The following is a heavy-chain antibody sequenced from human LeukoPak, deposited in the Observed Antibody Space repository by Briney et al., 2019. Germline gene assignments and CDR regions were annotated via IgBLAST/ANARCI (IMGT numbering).Heavy chain of an antibody. D-gene: IGHD1-14*01. J-gene: IGHJ4*02. V-gene: IGHV1-18*01. CDR2: ISAYNGNT. Sequence: ASVKVSCKASGYTFTSYGISWVRQAPGQGLEWMGWISAYNGNTNYAQKLQGRVTMTTDTSTSTAYMELRSLRSDDTAVYYCARDLTRIYPNHPSDYWGQGTLVTVSS. CDR3: ARDLTRIYPNHPSDY. CDR1: GYTFTSYG.